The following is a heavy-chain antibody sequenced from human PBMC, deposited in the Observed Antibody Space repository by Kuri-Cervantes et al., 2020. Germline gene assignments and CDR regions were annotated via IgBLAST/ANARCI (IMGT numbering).Heavy chain of an antibody. CDR2: IKQDGSEK. CDR3: ARDLTAAGNNDAFDI. J-gene: IGHJ3*02. Sequence: GGSLRLSCAASGFPFSSYWRSWVRQAPGKGLEWVANIKQDGSEKYYVDSVKGRFTISRANSKNTLYLQIISLRAEDTAVYYCARDLTAAGNNDAFDIWGQGTMVTVSS. D-gene: IGHD6-13*01. CDR1: GFPFSSYW. V-gene: IGHV3-7*01.